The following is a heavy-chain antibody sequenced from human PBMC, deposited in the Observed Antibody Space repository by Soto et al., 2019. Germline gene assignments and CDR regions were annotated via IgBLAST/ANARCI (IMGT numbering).Heavy chain of an antibody. D-gene: IGHD3-3*01. CDR1: GGSISSYY. V-gene: IGHV4-59*01. CDR3: AGFLEWLPDDAFDI. J-gene: IGHJ3*02. CDR2: IYYSGST. Sequence: SETLSLTCTVSGGSISSYYWSWIRQPPGKGLEWIGYIYYSGSTNYNPSLKSRVTISVDTSKNQFSLKLSSVTAADTAVYYCAGFLEWLPDDAFDIWGQGTMVTVS.